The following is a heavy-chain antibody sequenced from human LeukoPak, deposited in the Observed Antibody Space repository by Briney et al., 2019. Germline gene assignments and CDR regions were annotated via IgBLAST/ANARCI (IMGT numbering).Heavy chain of an antibody. J-gene: IGHJ3*02. CDR1: GFTFSDYD. D-gene: IGHD6-19*01. CDR3: AKDHAGYSSGHPPDAFDI. V-gene: IGHV3-11*01. Sequence: GGSLRLSCVASGFTFSDYDMSWIRQAPGKGLEWISYISSSGSTINYADSMKGRVTLSRDNAKNSLYLQMNSLRAEDTAVYYCAKDHAGYSSGHPPDAFDIWGQGTMVTVSS. CDR2: ISSSGSTI.